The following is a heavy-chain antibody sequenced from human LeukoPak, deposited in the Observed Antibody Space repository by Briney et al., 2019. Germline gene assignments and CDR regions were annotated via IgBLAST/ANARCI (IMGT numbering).Heavy chain of an antibody. CDR3: ARARLVPAAPNDAFDI. CDR2: ISAYNGNT. J-gene: IGHJ3*02. V-gene: IGHV1-18*01. D-gene: IGHD2-2*01. CDR1: GYTFTSYG. Sequence: ASVKVSCKASGYTFTSYGISWVRQAPGQGLEWMGWISAYNGNTNYAQKLQGRVTMTTDTSTSTAYMELRSLRSDDTAVYYCARARLVPAAPNDAFDIWGQGTMVTVSS.